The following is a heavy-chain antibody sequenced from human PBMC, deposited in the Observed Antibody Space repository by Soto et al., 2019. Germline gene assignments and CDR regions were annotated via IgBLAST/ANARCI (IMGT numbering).Heavy chain of an antibody. Sequence: QVQLVQSGAEVKKPGASVKVSCTASGYTFTGYYMHWVRQAPGQGLEWTGWINPNSGGTNYAQKFQGRVTMTRDTSISTAYMELSRLRSDDTAVYYCARLYGSGTFPSGVDYWGQGTLVTVSS. D-gene: IGHD3-10*01. CDR1: GYTFTGYY. CDR2: INPNSGGT. CDR3: ARLYGSGTFPSGVDY. V-gene: IGHV1-2*02. J-gene: IGHJ4*02.